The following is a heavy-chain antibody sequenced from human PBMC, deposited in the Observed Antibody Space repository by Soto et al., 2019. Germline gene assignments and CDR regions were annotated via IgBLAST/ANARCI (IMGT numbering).Heavy chain of an antibody. CDR3: ARPEGYYDSSGYTFDI. Sequence: GGSLRLSCAASGFTFSRYSMNWVRQAPGKGLEWVSSISSSSYIYYADSVKGRFTISRDNAKNSLYLQMNSLRAEDTAVYYCARPEGYYDSSGYTFDIWGQGTMVTVSS. D-gene: IGHD3-22*01. CDR2: ISSSSYI. CDR1: GFTFSRYS. V-gene: IGHV3-21*01. J-gene: IGHJ3*02.